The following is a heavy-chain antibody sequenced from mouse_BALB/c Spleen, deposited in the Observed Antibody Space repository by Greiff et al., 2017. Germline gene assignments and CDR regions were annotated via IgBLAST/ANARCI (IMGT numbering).Heavy chain of an antibody. V-gene: IGHV1-4*02. J-gene: IGHJ4*01. Sequence: VQLQQSAAELARPGASVKMSCKASGYTFTSYTMHWVKQRPGQGLEWIGYINPSSGYTEYNQKFKDKTTLTADKSSSTAYMQLSSLTSEDSAVYYCARLDYYDYDYYAMDYWGQGTSVTVSS. CDR2: INPSSGYT. CDR3: ARLDYYDYDYYAMDY. CDR1: GYTFTSYT. D-gene: IGHD2-4*01.